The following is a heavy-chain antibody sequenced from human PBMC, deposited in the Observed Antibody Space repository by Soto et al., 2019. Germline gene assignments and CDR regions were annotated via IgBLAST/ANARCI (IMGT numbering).Heavy chain of an antibody. CDR1: GFTFSSYW. D-gene: IGHD2-21*02. CDR2: INSDGSST. Sequence: EVQLVESGGGLVQPGGSLRLSCAASGFTFSSYWMHWVRQAPGKGLVWVSRINSDGSSTSYADSVKGRFTISRDNAKNTLYLQMNRLRAEDTAVYYCARAPRYCGGDCPFGYWGQGTLVTVSS. CDR3: ARAPRYCGGDCPFGY. V-gene: IGHV3-74*01. J-gene: IGHJ4*02.